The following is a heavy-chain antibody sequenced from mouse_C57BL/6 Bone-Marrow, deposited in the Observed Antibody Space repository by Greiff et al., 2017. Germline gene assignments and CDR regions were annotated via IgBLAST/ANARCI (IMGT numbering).Heavy chain of an antibody. D-gene: IGHD2-10*02. CDR2: IYPGTSDT. CDR1: GYTFTSYW. J-gene: IGHJ3*01. V-gene: IGHV1-5*01. CDR3: TSAWYGKGPLAY. Sequence: EVQLQQSGTVLARPGASVKMSCTTSGYTFTSYWMHWVKQRPGQGLEWIGSIYPGTSDTSYTQKFKGKAKLTAVTSASTAYMELSSLTNEDSADYYCTSAWYGKGPLAYWGQGTLVTVSA.